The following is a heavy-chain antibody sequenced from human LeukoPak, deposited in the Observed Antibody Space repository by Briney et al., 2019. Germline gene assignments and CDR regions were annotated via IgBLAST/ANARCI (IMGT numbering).Heavy chain of an antibody. J-gene: IGHJ4*02. CDR3: ARNLAFPEYYFDS. CDR1: SFTFSDFY. CDR2: INGNGDTI. Sequence: PGGSLRLSCAASSFTFSDFYMSWIRLAPGKGLEWVSYINGNGDTIYYADSVKGRFTISRDNAKNSLYLQMNSLRTDDTAVYYCARNLAFPEYYFDSWGQGTLVTVSS. V-gene: IGHV3-11*04. D-gene: IGHD2-21*01.